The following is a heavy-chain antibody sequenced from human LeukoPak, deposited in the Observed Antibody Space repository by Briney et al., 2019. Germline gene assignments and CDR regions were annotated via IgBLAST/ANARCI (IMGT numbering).Heavy chain of an antibody. Sequence: GASVKVSCKASGYTFTTYGISWVRQAPGQGLEWMGWINPNSGGTNYAQKFQGRVTMTRDTSISTAYMELSRLRSDDTAVYYCARDSSSSSEFVYYYYYYYMDVWGKGTTVTVSS. D-gene: IGHD6-6*01. CDR2: INPNSGGT. V-gene: IGHV1-2*02. J-gene: IGHJ6*03. CDR3: ARDSSSSSEFVYYYYYYYMDV. CDR1: GYTFTTYG.